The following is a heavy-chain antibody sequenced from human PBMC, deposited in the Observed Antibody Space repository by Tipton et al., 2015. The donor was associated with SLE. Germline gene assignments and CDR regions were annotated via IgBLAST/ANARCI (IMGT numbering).Heavy chain of an antibody. Sequence: TLSLTCSVSGDSITSTSYYWGWIRQPPGRGLEWIGCIYNSGNTYYNPSLQTRITISMDTSKNQFSLRLSSVTAADTAVYYCVRQPPGGGPGYQYDMDVWGQGTAVTVSS. J-gene: IGHJ6*02. CDR3: VRQPPGGGPGYQYDMDV. CDR1: GDSITSTSYY. CDR2: IYNSGNT. D-gene: IGHD2-2*01. V-gene: IGHV4-39*07.